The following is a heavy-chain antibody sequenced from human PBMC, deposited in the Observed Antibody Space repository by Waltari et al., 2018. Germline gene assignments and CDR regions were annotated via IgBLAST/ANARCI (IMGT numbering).Heavy chain of an antibody. CDR1: GFTFSSYW. Sequence: EVQLVESGGGLVQPGGSLRLSCAASGFTFSSYWMSWVRQAPGKGLEWVANIKQDGSGKYYVDSVKGRFTISRDNAKNSLYLQMNSLRAEDTAVYYCASGLIFGVVEIPYWGQGTLVTVSS. V-gene: IGHV3-7*01. D-gene: IGHD3-3*01. CDR3: ASGLIFGVVEIPY. CDR2: IKQDGSGK. J-gene: IGHJ4*02.